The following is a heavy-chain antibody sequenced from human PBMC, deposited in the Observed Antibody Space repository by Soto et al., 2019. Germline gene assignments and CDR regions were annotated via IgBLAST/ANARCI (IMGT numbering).Heavy chain of an antibody. Sequence: ASVKVSCKASGYTFTSYYMHWVRQAPGQGLEWMGIINPSGGSTSYAQKFQGRVTMTRDTSTSTAYMELRSLRSEDTAVYYCARDVGYGLIDYWGQGTLVTVSS. CDR2: INPSGGST. CDR3: ARDVGYGLIDY. D-gene: IGHD5-18*01. J-gene: IGHJ4*02. V-gene: IGHV1-46*01. CDR1: GYTFTSYY.